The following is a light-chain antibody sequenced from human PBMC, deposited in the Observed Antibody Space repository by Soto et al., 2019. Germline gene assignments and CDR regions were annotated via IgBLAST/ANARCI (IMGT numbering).Light chain of an antibody. V-gene: IGKV3-20*01. CDR3: QQYGGSPPLT. CDR1: QSVTSSY. CDR2: GAY. J-gene: IGKJ4*01. Sequence: VLTQSPGTLSLSPGERATLSCRASQSVTSSYLAWYQQKPGQAPRLLIYGAYSRATGIPDRFSGSGSGTDFTLTISRLEPEDFAVYYCQQYGGSPPLTFGGGTTVEIK.